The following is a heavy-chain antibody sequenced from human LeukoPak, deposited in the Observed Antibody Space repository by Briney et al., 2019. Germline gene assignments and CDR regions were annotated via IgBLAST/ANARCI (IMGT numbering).Heavy chain of an antibody. CDR3: ARDTASRTAFDI. J-gene: IGHJ3*02. V-gene: IGHV3-33*01. Sequence: GGSLRLSCAASRFTFSSYGMHWVTQAPGKGLEWVAVIWYDGSNKYYADSVKGRFTISRDNSKNTLYLQMNSLRAEDTAVYYCARDTASRTAFDIWGQGTMVTVSS. CDR2: IWYDGSNK. CDR1: RFTFSSYG.